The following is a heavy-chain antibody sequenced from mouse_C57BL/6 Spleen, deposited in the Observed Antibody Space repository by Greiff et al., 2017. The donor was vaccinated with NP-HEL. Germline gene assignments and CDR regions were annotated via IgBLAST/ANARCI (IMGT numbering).Heavy chain of an antibody. CDR2: IDPSDSYT. D-gene: IGHD2-3*01. J-gene: IGHJ4*01. CDR1: GYTFTSYW. Sequence: VKLQQPGAELVKPGASVKLSCKASGYTFTSYWMQWVKQRPGQGLEWIGEIDPSDSYTNYNQKFKGKATLTVDTSSSTAYMQLSSLTSEDSAVYYCARRKVTTPYYYAMDYWGQGTSVTVSS. CDR3: ARRKVTTPYYYAMDY. V-gene: IGHV1-50*01.